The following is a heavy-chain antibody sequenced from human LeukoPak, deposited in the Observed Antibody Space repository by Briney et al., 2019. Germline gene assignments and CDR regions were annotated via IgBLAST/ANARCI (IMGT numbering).Heavy chain of an antibody. Sequence: ASVKVSCKASGYIFTGYYIHWVRQAPGQGLEWMGWINPNSGGTNYAQKFQGRVTMARDTPISTAYMELSRLRSDDTAIYYCARNYGSGSDVYFDYWGQGTLVTVS. CDR3: ARNYGSGSDVYFDY. V-gene: IGHV1-2*02. D-gene: IGHD3-10*01. J-gene: IGHJ4*02. CDR1: GYIFTGYY. CDR2: INPNSGGT.